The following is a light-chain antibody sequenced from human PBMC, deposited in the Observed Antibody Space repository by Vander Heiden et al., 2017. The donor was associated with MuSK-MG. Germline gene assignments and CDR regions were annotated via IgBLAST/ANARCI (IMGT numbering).Light chain of an antibody. CDR2: KAS. V-gene: IGKV1-5*03. CDR3: QQDNSDPCT. CDR1: QSISSW. Sequence: DILMTPSPSTLSASVGDRVTITCRASQSISSWLAWYQQKPGKAPKLLIYKASSLESGVPSRFSGSGSGTEFTLTISSLQPDDVATYYCQQDNSDPCTFGQGTKVEIK. J-gene: IGKJ1*01.